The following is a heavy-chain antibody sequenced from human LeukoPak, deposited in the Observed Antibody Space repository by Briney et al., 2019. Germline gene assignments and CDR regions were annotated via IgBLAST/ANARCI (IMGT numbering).Heavy chain of an antibody. J-gene: IGHJ4*02. Sequence: GGSLRLSCAASGFTFSTYAMSWVRQAPGKGPEWVSSISGSGSLTYYAGSVKGRFTISRDNSKDTLYLQTNSLRVEDTAVYYCAKGRPNYYDSSGHYYRRDGDYWGQGTLVTVSS. CDR1: GFTFSTYA. D-gene: IGHD3-22*01. CDR2: ISGSGSLT. V-gene: IGHV3-23*01. CDR3: AKGRPNYYDSSGHYYRRDGDY.